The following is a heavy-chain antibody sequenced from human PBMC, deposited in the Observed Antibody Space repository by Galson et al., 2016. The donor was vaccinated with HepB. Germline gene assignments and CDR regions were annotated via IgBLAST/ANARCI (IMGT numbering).Heavy chain of an antibody. CDR1: GFTFTTYG. D-gene: IGHD7-27*01. V-gene: IGHV3-30*12. CDR3: VRDLKWGRFDS. J-gene: IGHJ5*01. CDR2: INNDGGNK. Sequence: SLRLSCAASGFTFTTYGMHWVRQAPGKGLEWVAVINNDGGNKFYIDSVKGRFAVSRDNSKNTLDLQMNNLRAEDTAVYYCVRDLKWGRFDSRGQGTLVTVSS.